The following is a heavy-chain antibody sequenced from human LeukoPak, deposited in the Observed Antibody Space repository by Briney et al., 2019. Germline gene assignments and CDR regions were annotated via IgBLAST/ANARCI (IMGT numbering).Heavy chain of an antibody. D-gene: IGHD4/OR15-4a*01. CDR2: IYHNGIT. CDR1: GNSVSGGLF. Sequence: PSETLSLTCAVSGNSVSGGLFWGWIRQPPGKGLEWIATIYHNGITHYNPSLKSRVNISVDTSKNQFSLKMRSVTAADTAVYYCTRRDALSDYGIIDSWGQGTLATVSS. J-gene: IGHJ4*02. V-gene: IGHV4-38-2*01. CDR3: TRRDALSDYGIIDS.